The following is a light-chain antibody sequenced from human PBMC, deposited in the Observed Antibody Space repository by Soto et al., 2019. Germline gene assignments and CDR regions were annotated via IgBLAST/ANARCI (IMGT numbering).Light chain of an antibody. Sequence: IQMTQSPSTLSASVGDRVTITCRASQTISTWMAWYQKKPGKAPKLLIYKASSLESGVPSRFSGSGSGTEFTLTISSLQPDDFATNYCQQYNSVFGQGTKVEIK. CDR3: QQYNSV. CDR2: KAS. V-gene: IGKV1-5*03. CDR1: QTISTW. J-gene: IGKJ1*01.